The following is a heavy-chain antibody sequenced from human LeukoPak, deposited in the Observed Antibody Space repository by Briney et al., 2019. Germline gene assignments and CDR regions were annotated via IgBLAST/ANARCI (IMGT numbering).Heavy chain of an antibody. CDR1: GLTFSGSA. D-gene: IGHD2-15*01. Sequence: GGSLRLSCAASGLTFSGSAMSWVRQAPGKGLEWVSLISGSGNSAYYADSVKGRFTISRDNSNNMLYLQMNSLRAEDTAIYYCAKVLVLVSANRYYFDYWGQGTLVTVSS. J-gene: IGHJ4*02. CDR2: ISGSGNSA. V-gene: IGHV3-23*01. CDR3: AKVLVLVSANRYYFDY.